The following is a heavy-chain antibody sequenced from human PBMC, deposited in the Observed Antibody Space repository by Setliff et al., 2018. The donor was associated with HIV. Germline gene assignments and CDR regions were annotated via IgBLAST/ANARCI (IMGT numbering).Heavy chain of an antibody. J-gene: IGHJ4*02. CDR3: ARGLVSDRTSFIFDY. CDR2: IYHSGSF. V-gene: IGHV4-39*07. Sequence: PSETLSLTCTVSGGSIYSGAYYWAWIRQHPGKGLEWIGHIYHSGSFNYNPSLKSRVTLSIHKSEDQFSLKLTSVTAADAAVYYCARGLVSDRTSFIFDYWGLGTLVTVSS. D-gene: IGHD2-2*01. CDR1: GGSIYSGAYY.